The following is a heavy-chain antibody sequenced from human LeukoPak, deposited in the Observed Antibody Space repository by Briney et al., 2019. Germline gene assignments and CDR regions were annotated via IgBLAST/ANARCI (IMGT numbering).Heavy chain of an antibody. D-gene: IGHD3-22*01. J-gene: IGHJ4*02. V-gene: IGHV4-30-2*03. CDR2: IYYSGST. CDR3: ARIRDSSVDFDY. Sequence: SQTLSLTCAVSGGSISSGGYSWSWIRQPPGKGLEWIGYIYYSGSTYYNPSLKSRVTISVDTSKNQFSLKLSSVTAADTAVYYCARIRDSSVDFDYWGQGSLVTVSS. CDR1: GGSISSGGYS.